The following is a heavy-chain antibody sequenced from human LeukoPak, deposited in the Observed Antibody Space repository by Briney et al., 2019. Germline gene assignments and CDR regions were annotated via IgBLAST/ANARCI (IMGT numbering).Heavy chain of an antibody. CDR1: GFTFSYAL. CDR3: ASLVGFSLYY. J-gene: IGHJ4*02. V-gene: IGHV3-15*04. D-gene: IGHD1-26*01. Sequence: PGGSLRLSCAPAGFTFSYALMTSGRQGPGKGLEWVGYIAVRSDGRTTDYAAPVKGRFTISRDDSKSTLYLQMDSLQTEDTAVYYCASLVGFSLYYWGQGTLVTVSS. CDR2: IAVRSDGRTT.